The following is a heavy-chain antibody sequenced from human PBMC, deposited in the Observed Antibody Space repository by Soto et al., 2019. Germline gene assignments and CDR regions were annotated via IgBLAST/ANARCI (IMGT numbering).Heavy chain of an antibody. Sequence: SVKVSCKASGGAFSVYAITWVRQAPGQGLEWMGGIIPTFGPANYAQRFQGRVTISADESTRTFYMELSSLISEDTAVYYCANRLPRESCTSTTCFYNWFDPWGQGTLVTVSS. D-gene: IGHD2-2*01. CDR2: IIPTFGPA. CDR1: GGAFSVYA. V-gene: IGHV1-69*13. J-gene: IGHJ5*02. CDR3: ANRLPRESCTSTTCFYNWFDP.